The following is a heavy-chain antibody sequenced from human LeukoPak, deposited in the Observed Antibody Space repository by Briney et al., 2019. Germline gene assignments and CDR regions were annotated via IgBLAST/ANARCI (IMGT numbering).Heavy chain of an antibody. D-gene: IGHD6-13*01. CDR1: EGSFSSYA. J-gene: IGHJ6*02. V-gene: IGHV1-69*04. CDR2: IMPILGIA. CDR3: ARDPSIAAAGDYCYYGMDV. Sequence: SVKVSCKASEGSFSSYAISWVRQAPGQGLEWMGRIMPILGIANYAQKFQGRVTITADKSTSTAYMELSSLRSEDTAVYYCARDPSIAAAGDYCYYGMDVWGQGTTVTVSS.